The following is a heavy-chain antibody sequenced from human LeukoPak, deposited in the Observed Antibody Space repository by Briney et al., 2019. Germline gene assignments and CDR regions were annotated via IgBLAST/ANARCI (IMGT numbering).Heavy chain of an antibody. CDR2: INTDGGKT. CDR1: GFTFSSYA. J-gene: IGHJ4*02. Sequence: GGSLRLSCAASGFTFSSYAMTWVRQAPGKGLVWVSRINTDGGKTNYADSVTGRFTISRDNAKDTLYLQMNSLRAEDTAVYYCARDLTSSSLDYWGQGTLVTVSS. CDR3: ARDLTSSSLDY. D-gene: IGHD6-6*01. V-gene: IGHV3-74*01.